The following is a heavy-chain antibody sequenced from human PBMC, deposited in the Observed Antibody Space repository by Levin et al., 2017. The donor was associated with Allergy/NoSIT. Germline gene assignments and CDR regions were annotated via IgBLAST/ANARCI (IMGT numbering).Heavy chain of an antibody. D-gene: IGHD1-26*01. CDR2: IYYSGST. CDR3: ARVGNPLFEWEQGGFDY. J-gene: IGHJ4*02. CDR1: GGSVSSGSYY. V-gene: IGHV4-61*01. Sequence: PSETLSLTCTVSGGSVSSGSYYWSWIRQPPGKGLEWIGYIYYSGSTNYNPSLKSRVTISVDTSKNQFSLKLSSVTAADTAVYYCARVGNPLFEWEQGGFDYWGQGTLVTVSS.